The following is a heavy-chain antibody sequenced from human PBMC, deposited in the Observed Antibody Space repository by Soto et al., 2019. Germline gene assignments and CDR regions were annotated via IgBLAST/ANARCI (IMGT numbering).Heavy chain of an antibody. CDR3: ANAGPNSHGRNYFDH. D-gene: IGHD1-26*01. V-gene: IGHV3-23*01. J-gene: IGHJ4*02. CDR2: ISDTGGNT. CDR1: GFTFSSYA. Sequence: PGGSLRLSCAASGFTFSSYATSWVRQAPGKGLEWISSISDTGGNTYYADSMKGRFTISRDNSKNTLYLQMNSLRAEDTAVYYCANAGPNSHGRNYFDHWGQGTLVTVSS.